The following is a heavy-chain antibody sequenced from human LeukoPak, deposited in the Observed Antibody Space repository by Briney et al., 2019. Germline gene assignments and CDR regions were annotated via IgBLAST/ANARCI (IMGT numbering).Heavy chain of an antibody. CDR2: INHSGST. D-gene: IGHD4-23*01. V-gene: IGHV4-34*01. CDR3: ARHPVDLDAFDI. Sequence: PSETLSLTCAVYGGSFSGYYWSWIRQPPGKGLEWIGEINHSGSTNYNPSLKSRVTISVDTSKNQFSLKLSSVTAADTAVYYCARHPVDLDAFDIWGQGTMVTVSS. CDR1: GGSFSGYY. J-gene: IGHJ3*02.